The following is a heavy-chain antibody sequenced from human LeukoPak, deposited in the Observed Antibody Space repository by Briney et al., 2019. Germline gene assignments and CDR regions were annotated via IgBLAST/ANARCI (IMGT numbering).Heavy chain of an antibody. CDR3: ARDLGYSYGPSVVDY. CDR2: ISAYNGNT. V-gene: IGHV1-18*01. J-gene: IGHJ4*02. CDR1: GYTFTSYG. Sequence: HGASVKVSCKASGYTFTSYGISWVRQAPGQGLEWMGWISAYNGNTNYAQKLQGRVTMTTDTSTSTAYMELRSLRSDDTAVYYCARDLGYSYGPSVVDYWGQGTLVTVSS. D-gene: IGHD5-18*01.